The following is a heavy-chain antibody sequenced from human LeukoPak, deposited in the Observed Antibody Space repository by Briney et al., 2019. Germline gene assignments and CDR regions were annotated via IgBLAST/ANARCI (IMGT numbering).Heavy chain of an antibody. J-gene: IGHJ4*02. CDR3: AREARYSNYFAIDY. D-gene: IGHD4-11*01. V-gene: IGHV4-30-4*07. Sequence: SQTLSLTCAVSGGSISSGGYSWSWIRQPPGTGLEWIGYIYYSGSTYYNPALKSRVTISVDTSKNQFSLKLSSVTAADTAVYYCAREARYSNYFAIDYWGQGTLVTVSS. CDR2: IYYSGST. CDR1: GGSISSGGYS.